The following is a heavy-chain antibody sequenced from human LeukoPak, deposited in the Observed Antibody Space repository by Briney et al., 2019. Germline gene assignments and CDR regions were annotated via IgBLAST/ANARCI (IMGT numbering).Heavy chain of an antibody. CDR2: INPSGGST. Sequence: VASVKVSCKASGYTFTSYYMHWVRQAPGQGLEWMGIINPSGGSTSYAQKFQGRVTMTRDTSTSTVYMELSSLRSEDTAVYYCARAAGDCSSTSCYEGGEVDYWGQGTLVTVSS. J-gene: IGHJ4*02. CDR3: ARAAGDCSSTSCYEGGEVDY. V-gene: IGHV1-46*01. D-gene: IGHD2-2*03. CDR1: GYTFTSYY.